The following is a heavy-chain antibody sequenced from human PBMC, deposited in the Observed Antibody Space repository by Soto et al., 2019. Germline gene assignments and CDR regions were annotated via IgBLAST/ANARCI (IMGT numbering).Heavy chain of an antibody. CDR1: GGSISSYY. Sequence: SETLSLTCTVSGGSISSYYWSWIRQPPGKGLEWIGYIYYSGSTNYNPSLKSRVTISVDTSKNQFSLKLSSVTAADTAVYYCARGVAAAALAFDYWGQGTLVTVS. D-gene: IGHD6-13*01. V-gene: IGHV4-59*01. CDR3: ARGVAAAALAFDY. J-gene: IGHJ4*02. CDR2: IYYSGST.